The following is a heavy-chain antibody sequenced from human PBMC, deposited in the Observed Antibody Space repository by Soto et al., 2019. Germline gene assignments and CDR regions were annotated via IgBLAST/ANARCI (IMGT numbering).Heavy chain of an antibody. Sequence: PGGSLRLSCAASGFTFSSYAMSWVRQAPGKGLEWVSAISGSGGSTYYADSVKGRFTISRDNSKNTLYLQMNSLRAEDTAVYYCAKAVDFWSGSGMDVCGQGTTVTVYS. D-gene: IGHD3-3*01. CDR1: GFTFSSYA. CDR2: ISGSGGST. CDR3: AKAVDFWSGSGMDV. V-gene: IGHV3-23*01. J-gene: IGHJ6*02.